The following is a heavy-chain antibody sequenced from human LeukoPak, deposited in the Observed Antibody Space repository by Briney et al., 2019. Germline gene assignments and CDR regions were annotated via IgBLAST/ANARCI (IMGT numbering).Heavy chain of an antibody. V-gene: IGHV4-34*01. D-gene: IGHD3-3*01. CDR2: INHSGST. CDR3: ARDPSVFDFWSGYSGV. Sequence: SETLSLTCAVYGGSFSGYYWSWIRQPPGKGLEWIGEINHSGSTNYNPSLKSRVTISVDTSKNQFSLKLSSVTAADTAVYYCARDPSVFDFWSGYSGVWGKGTTVTVSS. J-gene: IGHJ6*04. CDR1: GGSFSGYY.